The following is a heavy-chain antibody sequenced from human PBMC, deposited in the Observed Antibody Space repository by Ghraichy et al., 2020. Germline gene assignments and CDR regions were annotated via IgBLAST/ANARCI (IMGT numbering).Heavy chain of an antibody. CDR2: IYYSGST. Sequence: SETLSLTCTVSGDSISSSSDYWAWILQPPGKGLEWIGSIYYSGSTYYNPSLKSRVTISVDTSENKFSLKLTSVTAADTAVYYCARQAMDIVVVVSATFDYWGQGTLVTVAS. CDR3: ARQAMDIVVVVSATFDY. V-gene: IGHV4-39*01. D-gene: IGHD2-15*01. J-gene: IGHJ4*02. CDR1: GDSISSSSDY.